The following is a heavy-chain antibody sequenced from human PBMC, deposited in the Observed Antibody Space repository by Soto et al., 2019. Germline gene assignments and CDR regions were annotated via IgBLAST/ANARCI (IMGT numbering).Heavy chain of an antibody. CDR3: GTESNGDNHWFDP. V-gene: IGHV4-39*01. Sequence: QLQLQESGPGLVKPSETLSLTCTVSGGSITSRNHYWGWIRQPPGKGLEWIGSVFYTGTTYYNPSLKSRDPISVDTSQNQFSLKLNSVTAADTAVYYCGTESNGDNHWFDPWGQGSLVTVSS. CDR1: GGSITSRNHY. J-gene: IGHJ5*02. CDR2: VFYTGTT. D-gene: IGHD4-17*01.